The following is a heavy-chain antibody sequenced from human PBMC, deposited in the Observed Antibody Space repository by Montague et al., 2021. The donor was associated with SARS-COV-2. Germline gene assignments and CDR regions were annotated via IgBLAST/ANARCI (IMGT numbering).Heavy chain of an antibody. CDR2: IYYSGST. CDR3: ARVSLAAAATRSDY. J-gene: IGHJ4*02. V-gene: IGHV4-61*08. D-gene: IGHD6-13*01. CDR1: GGSVSSGGYY. Sequence: SETLSLTCTVSGGSVSSGGYYWSWIRQPSGKGLEWIGYIYYSGSTNYXPSLKSRVTISLDTSKNQFSLKLTSVTAADTAVYYCARVSLAAAATRSDYWGQGTLVTVSS.